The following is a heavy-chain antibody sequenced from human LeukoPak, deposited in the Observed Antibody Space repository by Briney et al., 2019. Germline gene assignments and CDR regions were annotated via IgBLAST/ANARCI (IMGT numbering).Heavy chain of an antibody. Sequence: GGSLRLSYAPSGFTFSSYAMSWVRQAPGKGLEWVAVISGGGSGTYYADSVRGRFTISRENSKNTVYLQMNSLRAEDTAVYYCARDHGGSYSYWGQGTLVTVSS. CDR1: GFTFSSYA. J-gene: IGHJ4*02. CDR3: ARDHGGSYSY. V-gene: IGHV3-23*01. D-gene: IGHD1-26*01. CDR2: ISGGGSGT.